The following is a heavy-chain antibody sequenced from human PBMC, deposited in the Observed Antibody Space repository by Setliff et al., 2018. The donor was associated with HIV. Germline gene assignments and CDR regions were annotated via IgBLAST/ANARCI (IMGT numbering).Heavy chain of an antibody. Sequence: SETLSLTCTVSGGSISSSSYYWGWIRQPPGKGLEWIGSIYYSGSTYYNPSLKSRVTISEDTSKNQFSLKLSSVTAADTAVYYCARYRSGDTDISLDYWGQGALVTVSS. V-gene: IGHV4-39*01. CDR3: ARYRSGDTDISLDY. CDR1: GGSISSSSYY. J-gene: IGHJ4*02. CDR2: IYYSGST. D-gene: IGHD3-10*01.